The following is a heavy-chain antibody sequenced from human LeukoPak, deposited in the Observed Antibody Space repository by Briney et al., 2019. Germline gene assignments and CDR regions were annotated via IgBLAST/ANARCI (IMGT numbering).Heavy chain of an antibody. J-gene: IGHJ4*02. CDR1: VGSNSRVSFY. V-gene: IGHV4-39*01. Sequence: SETLSLTCSLSVGSNSRVSFYWGWVRQPPGKVLGWIGSIYSGGRHYNNPPLKSRFTISVDTSKNQFSLKLSSVTAADTAVYYCARWTKNYFDYWGQGTLVTVSS. CDR3: ARWTKNYFDY. CDR2: IYSGGRH. D-gene: IGHD3/OR15-3a*01.